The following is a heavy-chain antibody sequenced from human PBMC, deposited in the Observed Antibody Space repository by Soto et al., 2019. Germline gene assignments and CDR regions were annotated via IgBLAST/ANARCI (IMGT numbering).Heavy chain of an antibody. D-gene: IGHD6-19*01. Sequence: GGSLRLSCAASGFTFSSYAMSWVRQAPGKGLEWVSAISGSGGSTYYADSVKGRFTISRDNSKNTLYLQMNSLRAEDTAVYYCARHIYSSGWYYFDYWGQGALVTVSS. CDR3: ARHIYSSGWYYFDY. CDR2: ISGSGGST. CDR1: GFTFSSYA. V-gene: IGHV3-23*01. J-gene: IGHJ4*02.